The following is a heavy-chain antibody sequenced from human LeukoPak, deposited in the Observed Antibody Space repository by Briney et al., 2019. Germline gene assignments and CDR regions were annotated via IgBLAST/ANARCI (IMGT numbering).Heavy chain of an antibody. J-gene: IGHJ5*02. D-gene: IGHD5-18*01. CDR1: GFTFSSYA. Sequence: PGGSLRLSCAASGFTFSSYAMHWVRQAPGKGLEWVAVISYDGSNKYYADSVKGRFTISRDNSKNTLYLQMNSLRAEDTAVYYCASGDTAMVTWGQGTLVTVSS. CDR2: ISYDGSNK. V-gene: IGHV3-30*04. CDR3: ASGDTAMVT.